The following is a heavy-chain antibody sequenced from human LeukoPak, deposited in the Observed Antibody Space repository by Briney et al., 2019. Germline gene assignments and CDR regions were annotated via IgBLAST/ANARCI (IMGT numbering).Heavy chain of an antibody. CDR1: GFTFSSYS. CDR3: ARVRGSYYLDY. Sequence: GGSLRLSXAASGFTFSSYSMNWVRQAPGKGVEWVSYISSGISTIYYADSVKGRFTISRDNAKNSLYLQTNSLRAEDTAVYYCARVRGSYYLDYWGQGTLVTVSS. D-gene: IGHD1-26*01. J-gene: IGHJ4*02. CDR2: ISSGISTI. V-gene: IGHV3-48*01.